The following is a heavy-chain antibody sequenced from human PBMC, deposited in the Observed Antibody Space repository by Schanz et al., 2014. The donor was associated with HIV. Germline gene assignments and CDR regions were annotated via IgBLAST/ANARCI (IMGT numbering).Heavy chain of an antibody. Sequence: EVQLVESGGGSVQPGRSLRLSCKASGFTFDDCAMHWVRQVPQKGLEWVSGISWSGRNRGYADSVRGRFTISRDNGKNSLYLQMNSLRAEDTAVYYCARDAARYFDWSYYFDFWGQGTLVTVSS. V-gene: IGHV3-9*01. CDR3: ARDAARYFDWSYYFDF. CDR1: GFTFDDCA. D-gene: IGHD3-9*01. CDR2: ISWSGRNR. J-gene: IGHJ4*02.